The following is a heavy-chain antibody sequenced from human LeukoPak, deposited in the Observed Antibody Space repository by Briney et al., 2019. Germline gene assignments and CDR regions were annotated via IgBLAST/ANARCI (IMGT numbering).Heavy chain of an antibody. CDR1: GFTFSSYG. J-gene: IGHJ6*02. Sequence: PGRSLRLSCAASGFTFSSYGMHWVRQAPGKGLEWVANIDHDGSQKYYADSVEGRFAISRDNAKNSLYLQMNSLRAEDTAVYYCVTDRSKVRGVWGQGTTVTVSS. CDR3: VTDRSKVRGV. V-gene: IGHV3-7*02. CDR2: IDHDGSQK.